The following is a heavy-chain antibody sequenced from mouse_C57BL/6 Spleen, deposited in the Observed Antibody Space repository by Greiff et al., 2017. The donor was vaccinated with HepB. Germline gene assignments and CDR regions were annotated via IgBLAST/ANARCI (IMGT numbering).Heavy chain of an antibody. CDR3: ARGGGYGYAMDY. D-gene: IGHD2-2*01. Sequence: VQLQQSGAELVKPGASVKLSCKASGYTFTSYWMHWVKQRPGQGLEWIGMIHPNSGSTNYNEKFKSKATLTVDKSSSTAYMQLSSLTSEDSAVYYCARGGGYGYAMDYWGQGTSVTVSS. J-gene: IGHJ4*01. CDR2: IHPNSGST. V-gene: IGHV1-64*01. CDR1: GYTFTSYW.